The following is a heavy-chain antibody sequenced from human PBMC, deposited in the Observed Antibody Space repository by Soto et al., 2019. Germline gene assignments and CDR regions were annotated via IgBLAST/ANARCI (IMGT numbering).Heavy chain of an antibody. D-gene: IGHD4-4*01. CDR1: GFTFTNYA. CDR3: AKDRDDYRNYVFDY. CDR2: SSGSGSGGST. J-gene: IGHJ4*02. V-gene: IGHV3-23*01. Sequence: EVQLLESGGGLVQPGGSLRLSCAASGFTFTNYAMTWVRQAPGKGLEWVSISSGSGSGGSTNYADSVKGRFTISRDNSKNKLYLQMNSLRVEDTAVYYCAKDRDDYRNYVFDYWGQGTLVTVFS.